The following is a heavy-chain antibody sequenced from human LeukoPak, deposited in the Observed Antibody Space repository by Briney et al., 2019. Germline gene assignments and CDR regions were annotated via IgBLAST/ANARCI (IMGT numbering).Heavy chain of an antibody. V-gene: IGHV1-3*01. CDR2: INAGNGNT. CDR1: GYTFTSYA. Sequence: ASVKVSCKASGYTFTSYAMHWVRQAPGQRLEWMGWINAGNGNTKNSHKFQGRVTITRDTSPSTAYMELSSLRSEDTAVYYCAREARDFDWLLFDLWGRGTLVTVSS. CDR3: AREARDFDWLLFDL. J-gene: IGHJ2*01. D-gene: IGHD3-9*01.